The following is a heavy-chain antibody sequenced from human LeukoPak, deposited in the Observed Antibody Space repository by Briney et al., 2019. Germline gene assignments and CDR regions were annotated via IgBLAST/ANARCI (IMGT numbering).Heavy chain of an antibody. CDR2: ISGSGGST. CDR1: GFTFSSYA. D-gene: IGHD3-3*01. Sequence: GRSLRLSCAASGFTFSSYAMSWVRQAPGKGLEWVSAISGSGGSTYYADSVKGRFTISRDNSKNTLYLQMNSLRAEDTAVYYCAKGPFWSGYYTLDYWGQGTLVTVTS. CDR3: AKGPFWSGYYTLDY. V-gene: IGHV3-23*01. J-gene: IGHJ4*02.